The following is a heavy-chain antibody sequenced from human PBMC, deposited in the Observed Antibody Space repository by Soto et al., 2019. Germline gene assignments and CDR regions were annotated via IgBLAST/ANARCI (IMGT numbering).Heavy chain of an antibody. CDR1: GFTFSSYG. Sequence: QVQLVESGGGVVQPGRSLRLSCAASGFTFSSYGMHWVRQAPGKGLEWVAVISYDGSNKYYADSVKGRFTISRDNSKNTLYLQMNSLRAEDTDVYYCAKDSNYEVRGWFDPWGKGTLVTFSS. CDR2: ISYDGSNK. J-gene: IGHJ5*02. D-gene: IGHD4-4*01. CDR3: AKDSNYEVRGWFDP. V-gene: IGHV3-30*18.